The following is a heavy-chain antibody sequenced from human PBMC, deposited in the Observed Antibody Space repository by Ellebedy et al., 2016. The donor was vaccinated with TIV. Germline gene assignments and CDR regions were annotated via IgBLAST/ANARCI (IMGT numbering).Heavy chain of an antibody. V-gene: IGHV4-59*08. D-gene: IGHD6-19*01. CDR2: IYYSGST. CDR3: ARQGHSSGWYVGEYYFDY. Sequence: MPSETLSLTCTVSNGSISSYYWSWIRQPPGKGLEWIGYIYYSGSTNYNPSLKSRVTISVDTSKNQFSLKLSSVTAADTAVYYCARQGHSSGWYVGEYYFDYWGQGTLVTVSS. J-gene: IGHJ4*02. CDR1: NGSISSYY.